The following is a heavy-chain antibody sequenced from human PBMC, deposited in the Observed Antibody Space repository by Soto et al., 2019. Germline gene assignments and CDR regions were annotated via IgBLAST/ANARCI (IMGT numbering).Heavy chain of an antibody. CDR2: IYYSGST. V-gene: IGHV4-31*03. J-gene: IGHJ5*02. CDR1: GGSISSGGYY. Sequence: PSETLSLTCTVSGGSISSGGYYWSWIRQHPGKGLEWIGYIYYSGSTYYNPSLKSRVTISVDTSKNQFSLKLSSVTAADTAVYYCARGEGYPNWFDPWGQGTLVTVSS. CDR3: ARGEGYPNWFDP. D-gene: IGHD2-15*01.